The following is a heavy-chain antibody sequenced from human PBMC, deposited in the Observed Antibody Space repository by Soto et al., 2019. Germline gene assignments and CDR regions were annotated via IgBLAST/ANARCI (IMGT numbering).Heavy chain of an antibody. CDR2: ISNDGSNK. Sequence: GGSLRLSCAASGFTFSSYGIHWVRQAPGKGLEWVAVISNDGSNKYYADSVKGRFTISRDNSKNTLYLQMNSLRTEDTAVYYCAKEIAVADQFDYWGQGTLDTVSS. V-gene: IGHV3-30*18. CDR3: AKEIAVADQFDY. J-gene: IGHJ4*02. D-gene: IGHD6-19*01. CDR1: GFTFSSYG.